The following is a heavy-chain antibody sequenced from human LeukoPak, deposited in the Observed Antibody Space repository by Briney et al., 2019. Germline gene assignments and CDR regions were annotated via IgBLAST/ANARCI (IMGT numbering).Heavy chain of an antibody. V-gene: IGHV1-18*01. CDR3: AREGISGSYESGYFDY. D-gene: IGHD1-26*01. J-gene: IGHJ4*02. CDR2: ISAYNGNT. CDR1: GYTFISYG. Sequence: ASVKVSCKASGYTFISYGISWVRQAPGQGLEWMGWISAYNGNTNYAQKLQGRVTMTTDTSTSTAYMELSSLRSEDTAVYYCAREGISGSYESGYFDYWGQGTLVTVSS.